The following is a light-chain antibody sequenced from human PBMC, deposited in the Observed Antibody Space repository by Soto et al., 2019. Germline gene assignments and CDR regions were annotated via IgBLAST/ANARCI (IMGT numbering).Light chain of an antibody. CDR2: GAS. V-gene: IGKV3-20*01. CDR3: QQYSPSPLT. Sequence: EIVLTQSPCTLSSSPGESATLSCRASQSIFISYLAWYQQKPGQAPRLLIYGASSRDSGIPARFSGDGSGTDFTLKISSLEPDDFAVYYCQQYSPSPLTFGGGAKVDI. CDR1: QSIFISY. J-gene: IGKJ4*01.